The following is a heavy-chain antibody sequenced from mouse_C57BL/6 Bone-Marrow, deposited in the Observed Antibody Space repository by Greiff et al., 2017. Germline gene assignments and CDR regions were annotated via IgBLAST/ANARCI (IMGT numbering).Heavy chain of an antibody. CDR2: IDPETGGT. CDR3: TSSGGYSNSAWFAY. Sequence: QVQLKQSGAELVRPGASVTLSCKASGYTFTDYDMHWVKQTPVHGLEWIGAIDPETGGTAYNQKFKGKAILTADKSSSTAYMELRSLTSEDSAVYYCTSSGGYSNSAWFAYWGQGTLVTVSA. CDR1: GYTFTDYD. D-gene: IGHD2-5*01. J-gene: IGHJ3*01. V-gene: IGHV1-15*01.